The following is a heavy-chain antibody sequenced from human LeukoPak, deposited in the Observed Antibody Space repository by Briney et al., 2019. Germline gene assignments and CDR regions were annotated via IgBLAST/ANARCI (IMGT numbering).Heavy chain of an antibody. CDR2: INHSGST. D-gene: IGHD6-13*01. V-gene: IGHV4-34*01. CDR1: GGSFSGYY. Sequence: SETLSLTCAVYGGSFSGYYWSWIRRPPGKGLEWIGEINHSGSTNYNPSLKSRVTISVDTSKNQFSLKLSSVTAADTAVYYCARELSSSWYVDYWGQGTLVTVSS. CDR3: ARELSSSWYVDY. J-gene: IGHJ4*02.